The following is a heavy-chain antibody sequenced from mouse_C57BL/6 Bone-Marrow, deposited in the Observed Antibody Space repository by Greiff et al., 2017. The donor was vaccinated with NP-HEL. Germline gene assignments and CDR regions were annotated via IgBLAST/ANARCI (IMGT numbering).Heavy chain of an antibody. CDR2: ISSGGDYI. CDR1: GFTFSSYA. V-gene: IGHV5-9-1*02. Sequence: EVKLVESGAGLVKPGGSLKLSCAASGFTFSSYAMSWVRQTPEKRLEWVAYISSGGDYIYYEETVKGRFTLTRDNARNTLYLQMSSLKSEDTTMYYCTRMSYYSNYDAYWGQGTLVTVSA. CDR3: TRMSYYSNYDAY. J-gene: IGHJ3*01. D-gene: IGHD2-5*01.